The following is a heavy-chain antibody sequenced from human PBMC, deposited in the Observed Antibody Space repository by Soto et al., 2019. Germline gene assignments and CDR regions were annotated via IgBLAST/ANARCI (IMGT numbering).Heavy chain of an antibody. CDR2: ISSSSSYT. CDR1: GFTFSDYY. CDR3: ARAKDGRDAFDI. V-gene: IGHV3-11*06. Sequence: QVQLVESGGGLVKPGGCLRLCCAASGFTFSDYYMNWIRQAPGKGLEWVSYISSSSSYTNYADSVKGRFTISRDNAKNSLYLQMNSLRAEDTAVYYCARAKDGRDAFDIWGQGTMVTVSS. J-gene: IGHJ3*02.